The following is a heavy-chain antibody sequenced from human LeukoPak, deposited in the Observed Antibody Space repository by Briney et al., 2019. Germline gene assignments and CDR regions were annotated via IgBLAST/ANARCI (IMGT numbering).Heavy chain of an antibody. J-gene: IGHJ4*02. CDR2: ISWNSGSI. D-gene: IGHD5-12*01. Sequence: PGGSLRLSCAASGFTFDDYAMHWVRQAPGKGLEWVSGISWNSGSIGYADSVKGRFTISRDNAKNSLYLQMNSLRAEDTALYYGAKDGYSGYDFFDYWGQGTLVTVSS. CDR3: AKDGYSGYDFFDY. CDR1: GFTFDDYA. V-gene: IGHV3-9*01.